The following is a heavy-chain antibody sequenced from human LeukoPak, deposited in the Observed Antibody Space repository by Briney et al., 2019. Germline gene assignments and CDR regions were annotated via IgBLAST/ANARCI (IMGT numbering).Heavy chain of an antibody. J-gene: IGHJ4*02. Sequence: KPGGSLRLSCAASGFTFSDYYMSWIRQAPGKGLEWVSYISSSSSYTNYADSVKGRFTISRDNAKNSPYLQMNSLRAEDTAVYYCARVRLVVPAATPLDYWGQGTLVTVSS. D-gene: IGHD2-2*01. CDR1: GFTFSDYY. V-gene: IGHV3-11*05. CDR3: ARVRLVVPAATPLDY. CDR2: ISSSSSYT.